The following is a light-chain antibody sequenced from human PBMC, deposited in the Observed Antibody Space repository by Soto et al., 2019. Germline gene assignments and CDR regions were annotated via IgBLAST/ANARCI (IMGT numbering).Light chain of an antibody. CDR3: QHYGSPSWT. CDR2: AAS. Sequence: EIVLTQSPATLSVSPGESATLSCRASQSVSNNLAWYQQRPGQAPRLVIFAASSRATGIPDKFSGSGSGTDFTLTISRLEPDDFAVYYCQHYGSPSWTFGQGTKVDIK. CDR1: QSVSNN. J-gene: IGKJ1*01. V-gene: IGKV3-20*01.